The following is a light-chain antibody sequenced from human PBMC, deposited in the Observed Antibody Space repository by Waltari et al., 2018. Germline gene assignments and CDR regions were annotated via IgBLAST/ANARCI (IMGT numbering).Light chain of an antibody. V-gene: IGLV3-1*01. Sequence: SYEVTQPPSVSVSPGQTASITCSGDELGDKYVWWYQQKPGQSPGVVIYQDVKRPSGIPGRFSGSSSGNTATLTIGGTQAMDEADYYCQAWDGTTVVFGGGTKVTVL. CDR1: ELGDKY. CDR2: QDV. CDR3: QAWDGTTVV. J-gene: IGLJ2*01.